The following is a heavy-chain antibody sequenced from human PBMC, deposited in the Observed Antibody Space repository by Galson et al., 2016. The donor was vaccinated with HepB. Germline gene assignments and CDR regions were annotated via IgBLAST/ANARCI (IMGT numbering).Heavy chain of an antibody. D-gene: IGHD2-2*01. Sequence: SVKVSCKAEGYTFGSYGVTWVRQAPGQGLEWMGWISGHNGDRKYAQMFQDSFTMTTDTSTGTAYMELRNLRSDDAAVYYCARVGCRGSACYEYRYSDMWGRGTLVSVSS. V-gene: IGHV1-18*01. CDR3: ARVGCRGSACYEYRYSDM. J-gene: IGHJ2*01. CDR1: GYTFGSYG. CDR2: ISGHNGDR.